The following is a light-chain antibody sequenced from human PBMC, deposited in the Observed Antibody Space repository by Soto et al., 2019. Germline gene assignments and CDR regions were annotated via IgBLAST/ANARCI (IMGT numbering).Light chain of an antibody. CDR1: QSVSSGS. Sequence: EIVLTQSPGALSLSPGERATLSCRASQSVSSGSLAWYQQKPGQAPRLLIYAASARATGIPDRFSGSGSGTDFTLTVSRLEPEDFAVYYCQPYHNSPRTFGQGTKVEIK. J-gene: IGKJ1*01. V-gene: IGKV3-20*01. CDR2: AAS. CDR3: QPYHNSPRT.